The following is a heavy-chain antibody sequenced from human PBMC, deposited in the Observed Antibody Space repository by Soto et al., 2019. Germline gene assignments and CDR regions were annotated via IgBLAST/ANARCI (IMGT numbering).Heavy chain of an antibody. Sequence: ASVKVSCKASGYTFTGYYMHWVRQAPGQGLEWMGWINPNSGGTNYAQKFQGWVTMTRDTSISTAYMELSRLRSDDTAVYYCAREYSSSPGRGMDVWGQGTTVTVSS. V-gene: IGHV1-2*04. D-gene: IGHD6-6*01. CDR1: GYTFTGYY. CDR2: INPNSGGT. J-gene: IGHJ6*02. CDR3: AREYSSSPGRGMDV.